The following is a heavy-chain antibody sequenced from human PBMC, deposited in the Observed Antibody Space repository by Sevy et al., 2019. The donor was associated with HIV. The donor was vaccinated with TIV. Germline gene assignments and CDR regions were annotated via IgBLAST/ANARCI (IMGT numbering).Heavy chain of an antibody. V-gene: IGHV4-59*12. CDR3: ARESIGAVGDFDY. D-gene: IGHD6-13*01. J-gene: IGHJ4*02. CDR2: IYYSGST. Sequence: SETLSLTCTVSGGSISNYFWSWIRQPPGKGLAWIGYIYYSGSTNYNPSLKSRVTISVDTSKNQFSLKLSSVTAADTAVYYCARESIGAVGDFDYWGQGTLVTVSS. CDR1: GGSISNYF.